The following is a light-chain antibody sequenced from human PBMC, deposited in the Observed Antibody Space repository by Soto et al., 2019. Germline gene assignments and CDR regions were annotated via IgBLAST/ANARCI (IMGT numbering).Light chain of an antibody. CDR2: DVS. J-gene: IGKJ5*01. CDR3: QQRSNWPPIT. V-gene: IGKV3-11*01. Sequence: VVMTQSPATVSVSPGGRATLSCRAGQGVTTNFAWYQQKSGQSPRLLIYDVSIRATGVPARFSGSGSGTDFTLTISSLEPEDFAVYYCQQRSNWPPITFGQGTRLEIK. CDR1: QGVTTN.